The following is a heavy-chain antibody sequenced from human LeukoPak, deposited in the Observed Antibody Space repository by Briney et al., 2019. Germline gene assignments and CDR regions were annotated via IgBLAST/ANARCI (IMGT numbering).Heavy chain of an antibody. CDR1: GFTFSSYG. J-gene: IGHJ4*02. CDR3: AKPLGTSTIDFLIDY. Sequence: GGSLRLFCAASGFTFSSYGMHWVREAPGKGLEWVTVISRDGSDKFYADPVKGRFTISRDNSKNTLYLQIDSLRAEDTAMYCCAKPLGTSTIDFLIDYWGQGTLVTVSS. V-gene: IGHV3-30*18. D-gene: IGHD7-27*01. CDR2: ISRDGSDK.